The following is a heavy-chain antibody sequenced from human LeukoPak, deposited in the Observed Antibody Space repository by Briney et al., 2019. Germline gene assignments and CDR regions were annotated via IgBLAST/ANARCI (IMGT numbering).Heavy chain of an antibody. Sequence: ASVKVSCKASGGTSSTYAITWVRQAPGQGLEWMGIINPSGGSTSHAQKFQGRVTMTRDMSTSTVYMELSSLRSEDTAVYYCARAISRQLMRPFDPWGQGTLVTVSS. CDR1: GGTSSTYA. D-gene: IGHD3-16*01. CDR2: INPSGGST. J-gene: IGHJ5*02. CDR3: ARAISRQLMRPFDP. V-gene: IGHV1-46*01.